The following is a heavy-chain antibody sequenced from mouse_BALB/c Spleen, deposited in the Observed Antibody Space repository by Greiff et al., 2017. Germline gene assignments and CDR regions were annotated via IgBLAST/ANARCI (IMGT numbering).Heavy chain of an antibody. CDR1: GFTFSSYA. V-gene: IGHV5-6-5*01. J-gene: IGHJ3*01. CDR2: ISSGGST. CDR3: ARPYYRYDGAWFAY. Sequence: EVQGVESGGGLVKPGGSLKLSCAASGFTFSSYAMSWVRQTPEKRLEWVASISSGGSTYYPDSVKGRFTISRDNARNILYLQMSSLRSEDTAMYYCARPYYRYDGAWFAYWGQGTLVTVSA. D-gene: IGHD2-14*01.